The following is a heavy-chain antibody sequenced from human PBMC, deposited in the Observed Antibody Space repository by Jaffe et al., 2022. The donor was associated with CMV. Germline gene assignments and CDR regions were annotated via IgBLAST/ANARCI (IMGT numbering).Heavy chain of an antibody. Sequence: QVQLQESGPGLVKPSETLSLTCTVSGGSISSYYWSWIRQPPGKGLEWIGYIYYSGSTNYNPSLKSRVTISVDTSKNQFSLKLSSVTAADTAVYYCARAFIVVVPAAMFWFDPWGQGTLVTVSS. J-gene: IGHJ5*02. D-gene: IGHD2-2*01. CDR2: IYYSGST. V-gene: IGHV4-59*08. CDR1: GGSISSYY. CDR3: ARAFIVVVPAAMFWFDP.